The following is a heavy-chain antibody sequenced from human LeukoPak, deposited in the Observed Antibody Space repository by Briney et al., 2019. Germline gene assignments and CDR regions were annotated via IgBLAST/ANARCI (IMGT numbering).Heavy chain of an antibody. J-gene: IGHJ4*02. CDR1: GFTFSDYY. CDR2: ISSSDNTV. CDR3: GREIQAPGKTLEY. Sequence: GGSLRLSCAASGFTFSDYYMSWIRQAPGKGLEWVSYISSSDNTVYYADSVKGRFTISRDNAKKSLYLQMNSLRAEDTAVYYCGREIQAPGKTLEYWGQGTLVTVSS. V-gene: IGHV3-11*04.